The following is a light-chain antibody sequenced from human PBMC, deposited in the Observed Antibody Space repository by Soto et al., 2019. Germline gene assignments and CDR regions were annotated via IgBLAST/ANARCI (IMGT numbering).Light chain of an antibody. CDR3: SSYTSSITWV. V-gene: IGLV2-14*01. Sequence: QSVLTQPASVSGSPGQSITISCTGTSSDVGGYNYVSWYQQHPGKAPKLMIYDVSNRPSGVSNRFSGSKSGNTASLTISGLQAEDEADYYCSSYTSSITWVFGGGTQLTVL. CDR1: SSDVGGYNY. CDR2: DVS. J-gene: IGLJ3*02.